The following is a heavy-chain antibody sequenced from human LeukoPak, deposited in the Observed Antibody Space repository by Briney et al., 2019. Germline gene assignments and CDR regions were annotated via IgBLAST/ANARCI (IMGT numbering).Heavy chain of an antibody. D-gene: IGHD2-21*01. CDR1: GGTFSTYT. Sequence: ASVKVSCKASGGTFSTYTFSWVRQAPGQGLEWIGRIITIFGAANYAQKFQGRVTISADESTGTVYMELRSLRAEDTAVYYCARVQTPYYGGDEIAYWGQGTLVTVSS. CDR2: IITIFGAA. V-gene: IGHV1-69*13. J-gene: IGHJ4*02. CDR3: ARVQTPYYGGDEIAY.